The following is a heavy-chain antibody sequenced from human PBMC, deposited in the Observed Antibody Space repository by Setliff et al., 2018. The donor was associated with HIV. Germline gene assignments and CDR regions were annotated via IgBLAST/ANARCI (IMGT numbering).Heavy chain of an antibody. CDR3: ARDTGVNVAPDGRGYHTFDF. D-gene: IGHD2-8*02. J-gene: IGHJ3*01. Sequence: PETLSLTCSVSGSSISSNSYWWAWIRQPPGKGLEYIGTIYHRGGTFNNPSLKSRVVMSVDTSKNQFSLKLTSVTAADTATYYCARDTGVNVAPDGRGYHTFDFCGRGTMVTVSS. CDR1: GSSISSNSY. CDR2: IYHRGGT. V-gene: IGHV4-38-2*02.